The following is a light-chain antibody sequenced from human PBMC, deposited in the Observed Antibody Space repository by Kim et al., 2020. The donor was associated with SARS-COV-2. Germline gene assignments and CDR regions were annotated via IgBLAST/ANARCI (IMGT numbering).Light chain of an antibody. CDR3: SSYTGSVNVV. CDR2: EVS. J-gene: IGLJ2*01. CDR1: SSDVGGYNL. V-gene: IGLV2-8*01. Sequence: QSVLTQPPSASGSPGQSVTISCTGTSSDVGGYNLVSWYQQHPGRVPKLMIYEVSKRPSGVPDRFSGSKSGNTASLTVSGLQAEDEADYYCSSYTGSVNVVFGGGTKLLVL.